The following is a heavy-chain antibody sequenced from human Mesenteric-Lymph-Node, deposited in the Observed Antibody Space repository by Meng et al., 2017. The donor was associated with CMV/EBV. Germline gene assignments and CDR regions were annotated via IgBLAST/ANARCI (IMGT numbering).Heavy chain of an antibody. CDR2: IDWDDDK. J-gene: IGHJ4*02. Sequence: SGPTLVKPTQTLTLTCTFSGFSLSTSGMCVSWVRQPPGKALEWLALIDWDDDKYYSTSLKTRLTISKDTSKNQVVLTMTNMDPVDTATYYCARIQVLAADTGHFDYWGQGTLVTVSS. CDR3: ARIQVLAADTGHFDY. V-gene: IGHV2-70*20. CDR1: GFSLSTSGMC. D-gene: IGHD6-13*01.